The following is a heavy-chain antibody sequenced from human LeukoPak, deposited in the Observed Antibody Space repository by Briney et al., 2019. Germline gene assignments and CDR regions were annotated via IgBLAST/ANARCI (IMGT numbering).Heavy chain of an antibody. CDR3: AREVREYYDSSGYYDY. CDR2: NYSGGST. D-gene: IGHD3-22*01. V-gene: IGHV3-53*01. J-gene: IGHJ4*02. CDR1: GFTVSSNY. Sequence: GGSLRLSCAASGFTVSSNYMSWVRQAPGKGLEWVSVNYSGGSTYYADSVKGRFTISRDNSKNTLYLQMNSLRAEDTAVYYCAREVREYYDSSGYYDYWGQGTLVTVSS.